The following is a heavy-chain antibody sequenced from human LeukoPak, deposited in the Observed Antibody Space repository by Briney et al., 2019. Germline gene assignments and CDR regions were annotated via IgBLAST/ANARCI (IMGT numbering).Heavy chain of an antibody. D-gene: IGHD3-10*01. CDR3: ARMWYYGSGSYSALGY. Sequence: GGSLRLSCAASGFTLSSYGMHWVRQAPGKGLEWVAVIWYDGSNKYYADSVKGRFTISRDNSKNTLYLQMNSLRAEDTAVYYCARMWYYGSGSYSALGYWGQGTQVTVSP. V-gene: IGHV3-33*01. J-gene: IGHJ4*02. CDR2: IWYDGSNK. CDR1: GFTLSSYG.